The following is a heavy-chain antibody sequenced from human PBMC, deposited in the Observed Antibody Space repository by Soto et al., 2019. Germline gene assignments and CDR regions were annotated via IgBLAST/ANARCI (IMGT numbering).Heavy chain of an antibody. J-gene: IGHJ5*02. CDR1: GGSISSSSYY. Sequence: SETLSLTCTVSGGSISSSSYYWGWIRQPPGKGLEWIGSIYYSGSTYYNPSLKSRVTIPVDTSKNQFSLKLSSVTAADTAVYYCARQGLSGWYSTLNWFDPWGQGTLVTVS. D-gene: IGHD6-19*01. V-gene: IGHV4-39*01. CDR2: IYYSGST. CDR3: ARQGLSGWYSTLNWFDP.